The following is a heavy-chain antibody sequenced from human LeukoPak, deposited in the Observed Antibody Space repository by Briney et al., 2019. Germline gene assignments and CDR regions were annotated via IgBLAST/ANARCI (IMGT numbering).Heavy chain of an antibody. J-gene: IGHJ4*02. CDR3: ARLYSSSSGLRASDY. D-gene: IGHD6-6*01. CDR1: GFTVSSNY. V-gene: IGHV3-48*03. Sequence: GGSLRLSCAASGFTVSSNYMNWVRQAPGKGLEWVSYISSRGTTTYYADSVKGRFTISRDDAKNSLYLHMNSLRVEDTAVYYCARLYSSSSGLRASDYWGQGTLVTVSS. CDR2: ISSRGTTT.